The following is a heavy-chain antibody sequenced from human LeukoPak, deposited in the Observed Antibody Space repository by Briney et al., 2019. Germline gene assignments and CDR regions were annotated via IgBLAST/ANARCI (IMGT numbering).Heavy chain of an antibody. CDR1: GFTFSSYS. CDR3: ARDPVPGGSGD. J-gene: IGHJ4*02. CDR2: ISSSSSYI. Sequence: GGSLRLSCAASGFTFSSYSMNWVRQAPGKGLECVSSISSSSSYIYYADSVKGRFTISRDNAKNSLYLQMNSLRAEDTAVYYCARDPVPGGSGDWGQGTLVTVSS. D-gene: IGHD3-10*01. V-gene: IGHV3-21*01.